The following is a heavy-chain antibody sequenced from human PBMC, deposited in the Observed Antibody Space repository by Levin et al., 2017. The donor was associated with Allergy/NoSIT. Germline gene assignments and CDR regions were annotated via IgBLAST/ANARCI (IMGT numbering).Heavy chain of an antibody. CDR2: IYYSGST. V-gene: IGHV4-30-4*01. J-gene: IGHJ3*02. CDR1: GGSISSGDYY. CDR3: ARDPGGITMVRGVRDNAFDI. D-gene: IGHD3-10*01. Sequence: LSQTLSLTCTVSGGSISSGDYYWSWIRQPPGKGLEWIGYIYYSGSTYYNPSLKSRVTISVDTSKNQFSLKLSSVTAADTAVYYCARDPGGITMVRGVRDNAFDIWGQGTMVTVSS.